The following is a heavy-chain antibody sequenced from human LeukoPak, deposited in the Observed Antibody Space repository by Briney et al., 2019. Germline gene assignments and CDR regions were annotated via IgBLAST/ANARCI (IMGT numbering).Heavy chain of an antibody. D-gene: IGHD3-22*01. CDR3: ARGSRSITMIVVVIANWFDP. V-gene: IGHV4-39*02. CDR1: GGSIISYNSY. J-gene: IGHJ5*02. CDR2: LYYSGSP. Sequence: SETLSLTCPVSGGSIISYNSYWGWIRQPPGKGLEWIGSLYYSGSPYYNPSLKSRVTISVDTSKNHFSLKLNSVTAADTAVYYCARGSRSITMIVVVIANWFDPWGQGTLVTVSS.